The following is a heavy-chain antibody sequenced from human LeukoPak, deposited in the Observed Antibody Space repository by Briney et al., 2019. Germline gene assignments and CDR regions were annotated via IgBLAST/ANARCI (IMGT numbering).Heavy chain of an antibody. Sequence: GESLKISCKGSGYSFTSYWIGWVRQMPGKSLEWMGIIYPGDSDTRYSPSFQGQVTISADKSISTAYLQWSSLKASDTAMYYCARQRIPGIAVAGTDYWGQGTLVTVSS. D-gene: IGHD6-19*01. J-gene: IGHJ4*02. CDR2: IYPGDSDT. CDR1: GYSFTSYW. V-gene: IGHV5-51*01. CDR3: ARQRIPGIAVAGTDY.